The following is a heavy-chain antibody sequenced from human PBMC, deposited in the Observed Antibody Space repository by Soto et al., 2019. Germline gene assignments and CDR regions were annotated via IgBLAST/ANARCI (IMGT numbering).Heavy chain of an antibody. CDR3: ARDLRGYCSGGSCRRMDV. J-gene: IGHJ6*03. CDR2: ISGSGGTT. D-gene: IGHD2-15*01. Sequence: GGSLRLSCAASGFTFSTYAMSWVRQAPGKGPEWVSAISGSGGTTYYADSVKGRFTLSGDNAKNTLYLQMNSLRAEDTAVYYCARDLRGYCSGGSCRRMDVWGKGTTVTVSS. CDR1: GFTFSTYA. V-gene: IGHV3-23*01.